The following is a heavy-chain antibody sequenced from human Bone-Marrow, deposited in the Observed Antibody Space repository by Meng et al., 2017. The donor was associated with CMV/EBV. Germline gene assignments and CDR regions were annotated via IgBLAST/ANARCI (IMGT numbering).Heavy chain of an antibody. CDR3: TRQGSYWAFDI. D-gene: IGHD3-10*01. CDR1: GFTFSGSA. V-gene: IGHV3-73*01. CDR2: IRSKANNYAT. J-gene: IGHJ3*02. Sequence: GGSLILSCAASGFTFSGSAMHWVRQASGKGLEWVGLIRSKANNYATAYAASVKGRFTISRDDSKNTAYLQMNSLKTEDTAVYYCTRQGSYWAFDIWGQGTMVTVSS.